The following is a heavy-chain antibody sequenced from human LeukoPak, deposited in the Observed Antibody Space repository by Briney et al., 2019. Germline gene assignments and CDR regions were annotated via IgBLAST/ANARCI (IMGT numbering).Heavy chain of an antibody. D-gene: IGHD6-19*01. V-gene: IGHV4-39*01. CDR1: GGSISSSSYY. Sequence: PSETLSLTCTVSGGSISSSSYYWGWIRQPPGKGLEWIGSIYYSGSTYYNPSLKSRVTISVDTSKNQFSLKLSSVTAADTAVYYYARIGGLIAVAHEEIDYWGQGTLVTVSS. CDR3: ARIGGLIAVAHEEIDY. CDR2: IYYSGST. J-gene: IGHJ4*02.